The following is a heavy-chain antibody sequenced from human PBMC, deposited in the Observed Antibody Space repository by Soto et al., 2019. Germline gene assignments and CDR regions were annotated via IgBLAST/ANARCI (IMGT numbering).Heavy chain of an antibody. Sequence: EVQLVESGGGLVQPGGSLRLSCATSGFILSDCAMHWVRQAPGKGLEWVSYISSSSSVIDYADSVKGRFTVSRDNARNSLYLQMNSLRAEDTAVYYCARDLSWGSNWYYYMDVWGKGTTVTVSS. J-gene: IGHJ6*03. CDR3: ARDLSWGSNWYYYMDV. CDR2: ISSSSSVI. CDR1: GFILSDCA. D-gene: IGHD7-27*01. V-gene: IGHV3-48*01.